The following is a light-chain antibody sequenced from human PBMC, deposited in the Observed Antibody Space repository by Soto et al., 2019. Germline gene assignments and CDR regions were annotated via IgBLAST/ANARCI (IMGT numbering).Light chain of an antibody. V-gene: IGLV2-14*01. CDR1: SSDVGGSNF. CDR3: SSYTTSTTLYV. Sequence: QSALTQPASVSGSPGQSITISCTGTSSDVGGSNFVSWYRQHPGKAPKLMIYDVSNRPSGVSSRFSGSKSGNTASLTISGLQAEDEADYYCSSYTTSTTLYVFGTGTKLTVL. J-gene: IGLJ1*01. CDR2: DVS.